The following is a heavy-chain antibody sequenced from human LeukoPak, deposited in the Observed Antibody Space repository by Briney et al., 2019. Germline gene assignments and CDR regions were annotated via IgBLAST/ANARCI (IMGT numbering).Heavy chain of an antibody. CDR1: GFTLSSCA. CDR3: ARNGRYSSGWANWFDP. J-gene: IGHJ5*02. D-gene: IGHD6-19*01. Sequence: PGGSLRLSCAASGFTLSSCAMSWVRQAPGRGLEWVSAIRDDGTWYADSVKGRFTLSRDNSKNTLYLQMNSLRAEDTAVYYCARNGRYSSGWANWFDPWGQGTLVTVSS. V-gene: IGHV3-23*01. CDR2: IRDDGT.